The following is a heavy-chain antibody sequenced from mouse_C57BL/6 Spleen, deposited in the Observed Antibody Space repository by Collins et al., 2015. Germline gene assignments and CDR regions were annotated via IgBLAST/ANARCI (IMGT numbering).Heavy chain of an antibody. V-gene: IGHV1-50*01. J-gene: IGHJ2*01. CDR3: ARQIWDLGYFDY. CDR1: NYTFASSW. Sequence: QVQVQQPEAELVRPGASVRLGPARASNYTFASSWIQWVRQRPGQGLEWIGEIDPSDGFTNTNQKFKDKATLTVDTSSSTAYMQFSGLTSEDSAVYYCARQIWDLGYFDYWGQGTTLTVSS. CDR2: IDPSDGFT. D-gene: IGHD4-1*01.